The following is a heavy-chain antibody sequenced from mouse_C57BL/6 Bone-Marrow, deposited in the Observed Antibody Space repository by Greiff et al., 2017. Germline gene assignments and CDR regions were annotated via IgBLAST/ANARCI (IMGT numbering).Heavy chain of an antibody. V-gene: IGHV5-4*01. CDR3: ARDDGNSYFGY. CDR2: ISDGGSYT. CDR1: GFTFSSYA. J-gene: IGHJ2*01. Sequence: EVKLVESGGGLVKPGGSLKLSCAASGFTFSSYAMSWVRQTPEKRLEWVATISDGGSYTYYPDNVKGRFTISRDNAKNNLYLQMSHLKSEDTAMYYCARDDGNSYFGYWGQGTTLTVSS. D-gene: IGHD2-1*01.